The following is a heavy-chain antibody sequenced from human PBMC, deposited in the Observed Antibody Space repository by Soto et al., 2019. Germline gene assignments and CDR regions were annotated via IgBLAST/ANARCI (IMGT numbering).Heavy chain of an antibody. J-gene: IGHJ5*02. CDR1: GGSISSYY. V-gene: IGHV4-59*01. D-gene: IGHD2-2*01. CDR2: IYYSGST. Sequence: PSETLSLTCTVSGGSISSYYWSWIRQPPGKGLGWIGYIYYSGSTNYNPSLKSRVTISVDTSKNQFSLKLSSVTAADTAVYYCARADIVVVPAAIGWFDPWGQGTLVTVSS. CDR3: ARADIVVVPAAIGWFDP.